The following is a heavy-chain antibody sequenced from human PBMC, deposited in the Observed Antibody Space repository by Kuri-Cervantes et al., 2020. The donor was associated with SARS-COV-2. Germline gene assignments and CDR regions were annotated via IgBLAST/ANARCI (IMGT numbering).Heavy chain of an antibody. J-gene: IGHJ6*02. V-gene: IGHV4-39*07. Sequence: ESLKISCTVSGGSISSSSYYWGWIRQPPGKGLEWIGSIYYSGSTYYNPSLKSRVTISVDTSKNQFSLKLSSVTAADTAVYYCARGLDPGYGSGWSPYFYGIDVWDLGTAVTVSS. CDR1: GGSISSSSYY. D-gene: IGHD6-19*01. CDR2: IYYSGST. CDR3: ARGLDPGYGSGWSPYFYGIDV.